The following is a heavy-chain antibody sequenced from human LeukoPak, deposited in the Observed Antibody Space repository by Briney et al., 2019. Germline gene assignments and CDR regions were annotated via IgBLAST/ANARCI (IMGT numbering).Heavy chain of an antibody. V-gene: IGHV1-69*04. CDR3: ARTKVLWYIFDY. CDR1: GGTFSSYA. CDR2: IIPILGIA. D-gene: IGHD5-18*01. J-gene: IGHJ4*02. Sequence: SVKVSCKASGGTFSSYAISWVRQAPEQGLEWVGRIIPILGIANYAQKFQGRVTITADKSTSTAYMELSSLRSEDTAVYYCARTKVLWYIFDYWGQGTLVTVSS.